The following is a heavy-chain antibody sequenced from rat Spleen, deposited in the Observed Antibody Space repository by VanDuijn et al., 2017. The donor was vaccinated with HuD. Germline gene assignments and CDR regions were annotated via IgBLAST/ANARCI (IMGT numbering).Heavy chain of an antibody. V-gene: IGHV5-58*01. CDR2: INPDGGRT. Sequence: EVQLVETGGGLVQPGRSLKLSCLASGFTFSRYWMFWVRQAPGKGLEWISSINPDGGRTYYPDSVRGRFTISRDNAENTVDMQLSSLRSEDTAMYFCAREAEYLRYFDYWGQGVVVTVSS. J-gene: IGHJ2*01. CDR1: GFTFSRYW. CDR3: AREAEYLRYFDY. D-gene: IGHD2-1*01.